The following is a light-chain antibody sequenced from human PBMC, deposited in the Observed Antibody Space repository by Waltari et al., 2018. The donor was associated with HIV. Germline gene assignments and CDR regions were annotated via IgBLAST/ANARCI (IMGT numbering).Light chain of an antibody. V-gene: IGLV1-40*01. CDR1: SSNLGPHA. J-gene: IGLJ2*01. CDR3: QSYDSSLSGSV. CDR2: KDH. Sequence: QSVLTQPPSVSGAPGQRVTLSCTGISSNLGPHALHWYQQVPARAPKLLIYKDHKRPSGVPARCSGYKSGTAASLAITGLQAEDETDDYCQSYDSSLSGSVVGGGTKLTVL.